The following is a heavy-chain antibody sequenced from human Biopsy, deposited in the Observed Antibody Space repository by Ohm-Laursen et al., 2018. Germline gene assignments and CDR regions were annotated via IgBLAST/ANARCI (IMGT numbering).Heavy chain of an antibody. CDR2: VWYDGINK. D-gene: IGHD3-16*01. CDR3: ARDLGNLRGVMFYLDS. Sequence: SLRLSCAASGFTFSSHAMHWVRQAPGKGLEWVAVVWYDGINKFYADSVEGRFTISRDNFKNTVYLEMNSLRPEDTAVYYCARDLGNLRGVMFYLDSWGQGTLVSVSS. V-gene: IGHV3-33*08. CDR1: GFTFSSHA. J-gene: IGHJ4*02.